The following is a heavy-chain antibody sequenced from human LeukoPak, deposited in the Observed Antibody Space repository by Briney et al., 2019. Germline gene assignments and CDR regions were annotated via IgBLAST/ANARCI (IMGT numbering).Heavy chain of an antibody. D-gene: IGHD4-17*01. CDR3: ATVKYDSGDPVGWFDP. CDR2: ILSTGTT. J-gene: IGHJ5*02. V-gene: IGHV3-23*01. CDR1: EFPFSASA. Sequence: GGSLRLSCAASEFPFSASAMTWVRQAPGKGLEWVSHILSTGTTYYADSVGGRFTISRNNSQNKLYLLMNSLRADDTAVYYCATVKYDSGDPVGWFDPWRQATLVTVSS.